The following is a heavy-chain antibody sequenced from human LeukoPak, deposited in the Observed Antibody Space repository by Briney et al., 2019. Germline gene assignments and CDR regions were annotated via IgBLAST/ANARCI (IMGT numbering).Heavy chain of an antibody. CDR1: GFTFSSYA. V-gene: IGHV3-23*01. Sequence: GGSLRLSCAASGFTFSSYAMSWVRQAPGKGLEWVSAISXSGGSTYYADSVKGRFTISRDNSKNTLYLQMNSLRAEDTAVYYCAKSVMITFGGVIGAFDIWGQGTMVTVSS. J-gene: IGHJ3*02. D-gene: IGHD3-16*02. CDR2: ISXSGGST. CDR3: AKSVMITFGGVIGAFDI.